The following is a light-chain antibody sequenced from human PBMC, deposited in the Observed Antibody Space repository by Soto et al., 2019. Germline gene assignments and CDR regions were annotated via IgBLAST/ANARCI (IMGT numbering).Light chain of an antibody. CDR3: QHDGTSLWT. CDR1: QSVSSSF. V-gene: IGKV3-20*01. CDR2: GAS. J-gene: IGKJ1*01. Sequence: EIMLTQSPGTLSLSPGERATLSCRASQSVSSSFLAWYQQKPGQAPRLLIYGASIRATGIPDRFSGSGSETAFTLTISRLEPGDFAKYLCQHDGTSLWTVGQGTKVEIK.